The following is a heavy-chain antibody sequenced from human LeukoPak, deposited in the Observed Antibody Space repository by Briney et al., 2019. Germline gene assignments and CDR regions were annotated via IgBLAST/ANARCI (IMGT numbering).Heavy chain of an antibody. J-gene: IGHJ4*02. V-gene: IGHV7-4-1*02. D-gene: IGHD3-16*02. CDR3: ARFIRAPPEDIPYRKAGDDC. CDR2: INTNSGNP. Sequence: IPGGSLRLSCAASGYTFSNYALNWVRLAPGQGLEWMGWINTNSGNPTYAQAFTGRFVFSLDTSVSTAYLQISSLQAEDSAVYFCARFIRAPPEDIPYRKAGDDCWGQGTQVTVSS. CDR1: GYTFSNYA.